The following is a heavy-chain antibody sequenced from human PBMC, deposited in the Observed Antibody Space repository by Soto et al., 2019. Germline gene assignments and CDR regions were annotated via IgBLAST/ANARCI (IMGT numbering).Heavy chain of an antibody. CDR1: GGSFSGYY. V-gene: IGHV4-34*01. J-gene: IGHJ5*02. Sequence: NPSETLSLTCDVYGGSFSGYYWSWIRQSPGKGLEWIGQIKHSGGTNYNPLLKSRVTISVDTPRNQFSLKLSSVTAADTAVYFCARTYYYRSGTYFAWFDPWGQGTLVTVSS. CDR3: ARTYYYRSGTYFAWFDP. CDR2: IKHSGGT. D-gene: IGHD3-10*01.